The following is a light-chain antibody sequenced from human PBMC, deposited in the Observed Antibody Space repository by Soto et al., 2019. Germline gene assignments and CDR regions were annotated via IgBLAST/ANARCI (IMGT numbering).Light chain of an antibody. CDR1: QSIGRF. Sequence: DIPVTQSPSTLSASLGDRVTIXXRASQSIGRFLAWYQHQPGKAPXLPIYDASTLESGVPSRFSGTGSGTEFTFSITSLQPEDFGTYYCQQCYMGWTFGQGTKV. CDR2: DAS. V-gene: IGKV1-5*01. CDR3: QQCYMGWT. J-gene: IGKJ1*01.